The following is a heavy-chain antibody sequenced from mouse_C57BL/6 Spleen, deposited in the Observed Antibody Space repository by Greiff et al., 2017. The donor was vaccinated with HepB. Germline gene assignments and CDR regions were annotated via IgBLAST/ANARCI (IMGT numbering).Heavy chain of an antibody. D-gene: IGHD3-3*01. CDR3: ERGGRENFDY. Sequence: EVQRVESGPGLVKPSQSLSLTCSVTGYSITSGYYWNWIRQFPGNKLEWRGYISYDGSNNYNPSLKNRISLTRDPSKNQYFLKLNSVTTEDTATYYCERGGRENFDYWGQGTTLTVAS. J-gene: IGHJ2*01. V-gene: IGHV3-6*01. CDR1: GYSITSGYY. CDR2: ISYDGSN.